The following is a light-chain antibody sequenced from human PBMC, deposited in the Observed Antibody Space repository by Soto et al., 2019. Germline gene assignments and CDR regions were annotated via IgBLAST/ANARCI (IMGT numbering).Light chain of an antibody. CDR1: SSDVGGYNY. CDR3: CSYAAPYNVWV. Sequence: QSALTQPRSVSGSPGQSVTISCTGTSSDVGGYNYVSWYQQHPGKAPKVMIYDVSRRPSGVPDRFSGSKSGNTASLTISGLQAEDEADYYCCSYAAPYNVWVFGGGTKVTVL. J-gene: IGLJ3*02. CDR2: DVS. V-gene: IGLV2-11*01.